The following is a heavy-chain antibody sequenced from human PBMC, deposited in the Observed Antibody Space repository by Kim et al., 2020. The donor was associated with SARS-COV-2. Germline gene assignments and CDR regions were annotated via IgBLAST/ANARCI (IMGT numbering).Heavy chain of an antibody. CDR1: GFTFSSYA. CDR3: ASYGDYGVFDY. Sequence: GGSLRLSCAASGFTFSSYAMHWVRQAPGKGLEWVAVISYDGSNKYYADSVKGRFTISRDNSKNTLYLQMNSLRAEDTAVYYCASYGDYGVFDYWGQGTWSPSPQ. CDR2: ISYDGSNK. D-gene: IGHD4-17*01. V-gene: IGHV3-30*04. J-gene: IGHJ4*02.